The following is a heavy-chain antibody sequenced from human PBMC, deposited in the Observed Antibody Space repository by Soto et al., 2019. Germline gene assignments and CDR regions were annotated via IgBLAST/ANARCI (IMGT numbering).Heavy chain of an antibody. Sequence: ASVKVSCKASGYSFSDYYIHWVRQAPGQGLEWMGWINPNSGGTKYAPKFQGGVTMTRDTSITTAYMELSRLRSGDTAVYYCAREPATAKPEGVDFWGQGTLVTVSS. V-gene: IGHV1-2*02. J-gene: IGHJ4*02. CDR3: AREPATAKPEGVDF. D-gene: IGHD1-1*01. CDR1: GYSFSDYY. CDR2: INPNSGGT.